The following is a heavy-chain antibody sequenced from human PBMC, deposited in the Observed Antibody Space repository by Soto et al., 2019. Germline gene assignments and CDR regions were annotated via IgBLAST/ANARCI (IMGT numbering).Heavy chain of an antibody. Sequence: QVQLVQSGAEVKKPGSSVKVSCKASGGTFSSYAISWVRQAPGQGLEWMGGIIPIFGTANYAQKFQGRVTITADESMSTAYMELSSLRSEDTAVYYCARGGGTIFGVVIGWFDPWGQGTLVTVSS. CDR2: IIPIFGTA. CDR1: GGTFSSYA. CDR3: ARGGGTIFGVVIGWFDP. V-gene: IGHV1-69*01. D-gene: IGHD3-3*01. J-gene: IGHJ5*02.